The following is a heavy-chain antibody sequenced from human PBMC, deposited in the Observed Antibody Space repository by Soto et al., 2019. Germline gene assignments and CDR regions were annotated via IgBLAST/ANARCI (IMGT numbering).Heavy chain of an antibody. CDR3: VRSIVVVLKSAFDI. J-gene: IGHJ3*02. D-gene: IGHD2-15*01. CDR2: ISYDGSSK. Sequence: QVQLVESGGGGVQPGRSLRLSCAASGFTFSSYAKNWVRQAPGKGLEWVAVISYDGSSKYFAVSVKGRFTISRDNSKNTVYLLMNSLRAEDTAVYYCVRSIVVVLKSAFDIWGQGTMVTVSS. CDR1: GFTFSSYA. V-gene: IGHV3-30-3*01.